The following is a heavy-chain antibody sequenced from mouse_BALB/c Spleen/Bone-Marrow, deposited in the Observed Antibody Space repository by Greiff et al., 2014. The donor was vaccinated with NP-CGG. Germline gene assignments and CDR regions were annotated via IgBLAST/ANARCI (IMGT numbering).Heavy chain of an antibody. J-gene: IGHJ4*01. CDR1: GYTFTSYY. CDR3: TRSRRAMDH. CDR2: INPSNGGT. V-gene: IGHV1S81*02. Sequence: QVQLQQPGAELVKPGASVKLSCKASGYTFTSYYMCWVKQRPGQGLEWIGEINPSNGGTNFNEKSKSKATLTVDKSSSTAYMSLSSLTSEDSAVYYCTRSRRAMDHWGQGTSVTVSS. D-gene: IGHD2-12*01.